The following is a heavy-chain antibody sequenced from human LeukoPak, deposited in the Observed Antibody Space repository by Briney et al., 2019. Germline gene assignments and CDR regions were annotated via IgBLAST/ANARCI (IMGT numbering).Heavy chain of an antibody. CDR1: GGSISSGGYY. CDR3: AREVVSSGYYYYFDY. D-gene: IGHD3-22*01. V-gene: IGHV4-31*03. Sequence: SETLSLTCTVSGGSISSGGYYWSWIRQHPGKGLEWIGYIYYSGCTYYNPSLKSRVTISVDTSKNQFSLKLSSVTAADTAVYYCAREVVSSGYYYYFDYWGQGTLVTVSS. J-gene: IGHJ4*02. CDR2: IYYSGCT.